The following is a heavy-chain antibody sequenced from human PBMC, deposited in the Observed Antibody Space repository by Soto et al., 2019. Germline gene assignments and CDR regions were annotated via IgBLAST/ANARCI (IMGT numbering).Heavy chain of an antibody. CDR3: ARVRSGGSGYFDY. J-gene: IGHJ4*02. V-gene: IGHV3-21*01. CDR1: GFTFRIYS. Sequence: PGGSLRLSCAASGFTFRIYSMNWVRQAPGKGLEWVASTSDSGHYIYYGDSVKGRFTISRDNAKNSLYLQMNSLRVEDTAMYYCARVRSGGSGYFDYWGQGALVTVSS. CDR2: TSDSGHYI. D-gene: IGHD2-15*01.